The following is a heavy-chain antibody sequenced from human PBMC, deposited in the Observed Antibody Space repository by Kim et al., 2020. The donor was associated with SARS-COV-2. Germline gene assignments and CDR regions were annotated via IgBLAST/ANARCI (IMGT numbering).Heavy chain of an antibody. CDR2: IYYSGST. D-gene: IGHD6-19*01. CDR3: ARHVGIAVAGNYYYYGMDV. V-gene: IGHV4-39*01. J-gene: IGHJ6*02. Sequence: SETLSLTCTVSGGSISSSSYYWGWIRQPPGKGLEWIGSIYYSGSTYYNPSLKSRVTISVDTSKNQFSLKLSSVTAADTAVYYCARHVGIAVAGNYYYYGMDVWGQGTTVTVSS. CDR1: GGSISSSSYY.